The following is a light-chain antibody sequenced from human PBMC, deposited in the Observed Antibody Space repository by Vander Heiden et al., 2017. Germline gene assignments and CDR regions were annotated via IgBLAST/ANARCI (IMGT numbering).Light chain of an antibody. CDR1: SGSVSTHYF. CDR2: STN. J-gene: IGLJ3*02. CDR3: VLYMGSGIWV. Sequence: QNVVTQEPSFLVSPGGTVTLTCGLSSGSVSTHYFPSWYQLTPGQAPRTLLYSTNTRSSGVPDRFSGSIVGNKAALTITGAQAEDESEYYCVLYMGSGIWVFGGGTKLTVV. V-gene: IGLV8-61*01.